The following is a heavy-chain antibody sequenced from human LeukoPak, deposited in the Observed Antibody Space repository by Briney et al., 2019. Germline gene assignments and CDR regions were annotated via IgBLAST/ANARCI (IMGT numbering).Heavy chain of an antibody. CDR3: AKARRDCSSTSCPGNWFDP. D-gene: IGHD2-2*01. J-gene: IGHJ5*02. CDR1: GFTVSSNY. Sequence: GGSLRLSCAASGFTVSSNYMSWVRQAPGKGLEWVSAISGSGGSTYYADSVKGRFTISRDNSKNTLYLQMNSLRAEDTAVYYCAKARRDCSSTSCPGNWFDPWGQGTLVTVSS. CDR2: ISGSGGST. V-gene: IGHV3-23*01.